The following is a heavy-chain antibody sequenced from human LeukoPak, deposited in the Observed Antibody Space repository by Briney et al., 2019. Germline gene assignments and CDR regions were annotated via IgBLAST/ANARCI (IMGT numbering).Heavy chain of an antibody. CDR3: AISTEEWFDP. J-gene: IGHJ5*02. Sequence: SETLSLTCTVSGASIISGGYYWSWIRQHPGTGLEWIGYIYYTGSTYYNPSLKNRLTISIDTSKSQFSLKLTSVTAADTAVYYCAISTEEWFDPWGQGTLVTVSS. D-gene: IGHD3-3*02. CDR1: GASIISGGYY. CDR2: IYYTGST. V-gene: IGHV4-31*03.